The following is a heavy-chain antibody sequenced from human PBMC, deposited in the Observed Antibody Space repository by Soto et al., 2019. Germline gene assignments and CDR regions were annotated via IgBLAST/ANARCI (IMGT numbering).Heavy chain of an antibody. J-gene: IGHJ4*02. Sequence: ASVKVSCKASGYTFTYYFIHWVRQAPGQGLEWMGLIFPRDGGTTYAQNFQGRVIMTLDTSTSTIYMELSSLRFDDTAVYYCARDGDPIFGVDYDYWGQGTQVTVSS. V-gene: IGHV1-46*01. CDR1: GYTFTYYF. CDR3: ARDGDPIFGVDYDY. D-gene: IGHD3-3*01. CDR2: IFPRDGGT.